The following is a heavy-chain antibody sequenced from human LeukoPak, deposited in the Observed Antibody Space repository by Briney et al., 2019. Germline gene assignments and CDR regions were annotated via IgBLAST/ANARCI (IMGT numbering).Heavy chain of an antibody. D-gene: IGHD6-13*01. J-gene: IGHJ6*02. CDR2: ISAYNGNT. V-gene: IGHV1-18*01. CDR3: ARDVAAAGYYYYGMDV. CDR1: GYTFTSYG. Sequence: ASVKVSCKASGYTFTSYGISWVRQAPGQGREWMGWISAYNGNTNYAQKLQGRVTMTTDTSTSTAYMELRSLRSDDTAVYYCARDVAAAGYYYYGMDVWGQGTTVTVSS.